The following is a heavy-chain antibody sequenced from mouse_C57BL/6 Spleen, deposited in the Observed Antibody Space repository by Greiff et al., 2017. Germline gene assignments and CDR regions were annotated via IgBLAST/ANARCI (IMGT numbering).Heavy chain of an antibody. CDR3: AGDDLGRGFAY. J-gene: IGHJ3*01. V-gene: IGHV1-7*01. CDR1: GYTFTSYW. D-gene: IGHD2-4*01. CDR2: INPSSGYT. Sequence: QVQLQQSGAELVKPGASVKLSCKASGYTFTSYWMHWVKQRPGQGLEWIGYINPSSGYTKYNQKFKDKATLTADKSSSTAYMQLSSLTYEDSAVYYCAGDDLGRGFAYWGQGTLVTVSA.